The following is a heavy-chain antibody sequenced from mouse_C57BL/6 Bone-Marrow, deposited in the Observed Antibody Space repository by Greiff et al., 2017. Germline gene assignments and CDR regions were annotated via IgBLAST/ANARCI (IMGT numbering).Heavy chain of an antibody. V-gene: IGHV1-69*01. CDR2: IDPSDSYT. CDR1: GYTFTSYW. J-gene: IGHJ3*01. D-gene: IGHD1-1*01. Sequence: QVQLQQPGAELVMPGASVKLSCKASGYTFTSYWMHWVKQRPGQGLEWIGEIDPSDSYTNYNQKFKGKSTLPVDKSSSTPYMQLSSLTSEDSAVYECAREYYGSSPFAYWGQGTLVTVSA. CDR3: AREYYGSSPFAY.